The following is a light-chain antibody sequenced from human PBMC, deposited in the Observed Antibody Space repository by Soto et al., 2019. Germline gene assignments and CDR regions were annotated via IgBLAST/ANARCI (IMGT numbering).Light chain of an antibody. J-gene: IGKJ1*01. V-gene: IGKV1-39*01. CDR2: AAS. CDR3: QQTYSNTKT. Sequence: IHLTQSPSSLSASVVDRGTITCRASQGISTSLDWYQQIPGKAPKLLIYAASSLQSGVPSRFSGSGYGTDLTITISSMQNEDFETYYCQQTYSNTKTFGQGTKVDIK. CDR1: QGISTS.